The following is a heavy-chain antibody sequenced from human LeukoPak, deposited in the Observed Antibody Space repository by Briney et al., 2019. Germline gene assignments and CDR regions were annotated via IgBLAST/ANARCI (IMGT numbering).Heavy chain of an antibody. CDR1: GFTLSSYS. Sequence: GGSLRLSCAASGFTLSSYSMNWVRQAPGKGLEWVSGISWNSGSIGYADSVKGRFTISRDNAKNSLYLQMNSLRAEDTALYYCAKDVGGRWPLYYFDYWGQGTLVTVSS. CDR2: ISWNSGSI. D-gene: IGHD2-21*02. CDR3: AKDVGGRWPLYYFDY. V-gene: IGHV3-9*01. J-gene: IGHJ4*02.